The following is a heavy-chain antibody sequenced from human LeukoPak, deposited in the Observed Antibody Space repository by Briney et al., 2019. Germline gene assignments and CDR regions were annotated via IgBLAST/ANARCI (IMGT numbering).Heavy chain of an antibody. CDR3: AKVGGSYDLGT. J-gene: IGHJ3*02. CDR1: GGSISSSSYY. D-gene: IGHD3-10*01. Sequence: PSETLSLTCTVSGGSISSSSYYWGWIRQPPGKGLEWIGSIYYSGSTYYNPSPKSRVTISVDTSKNQFSLKLYSVTAADTAVYYCAKVGGSYDLGTWGQGTMVTVSS. CDR2: IYYSGST. V-gene: IGHV4-39*07.